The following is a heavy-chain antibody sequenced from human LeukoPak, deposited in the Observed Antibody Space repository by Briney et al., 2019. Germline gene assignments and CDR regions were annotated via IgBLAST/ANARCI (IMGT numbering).Heavy chain of an antibody. CDR3: ARPPTTGFPYYHMDV. D-gene: IGHD4-11*01. J-gene: IGHJ6*03. Sequence: PSETLSLTCTVSGDSISSSGYYWGWIRQPPGKGLEWIGSIYYSGSAYYNPSLKSRVTMTVDTSKNQFSLKLSSVTAADTAVCYCARPPTTGFPYYHMDVWGKGTTVTVSS. CDR1: GDSISSSGYY. CDR2: IYYSGSA. V-gene: IGHV4-39*01.